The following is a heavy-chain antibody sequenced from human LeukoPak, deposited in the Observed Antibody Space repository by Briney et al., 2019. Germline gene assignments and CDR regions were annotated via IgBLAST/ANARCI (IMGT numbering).Heavy chain of an antibody. D-gene: IGHD3-22*01. Sequence: PAGGSLRLSCAASGFIFSSYAMHWVRQAPGKGLEWVAVISYDGSNKYYADSVKGRFTISRDNSKNTLYLQMNSLRAEDTAVYYCARGESWYYDSSGLFDYWGQGTLVTVSS. J-gene: IGHJ4*02. CDR2: ISYDGSNK. CDR3: ARGESWYYDSSGLFDY. V-gene: IGHV3-30-3*01. CDR1: GFIFSSYA.